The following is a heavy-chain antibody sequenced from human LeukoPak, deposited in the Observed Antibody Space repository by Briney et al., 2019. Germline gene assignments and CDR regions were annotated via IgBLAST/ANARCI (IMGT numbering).Heavy chain of an antibody. CDR2: INSDGSST. CDR1: GFTFSRYW. J-gene: IGHJ6*02. D-gene: IGHD1-1*01. V-gene: IGHV3-74*01. CDR3: ARGTTTGTPDFYYGMDV. Sequence: GGSLRLSCAASGFTFSRYWMHWVRQAPGKGLVWVSRINSDGSSTNYADSVKGRFTISRDNAKNTLFLQMNSLRAEDTAVYYCARGTTTGTPDFYYGMDVWGQGTTVTVSS.